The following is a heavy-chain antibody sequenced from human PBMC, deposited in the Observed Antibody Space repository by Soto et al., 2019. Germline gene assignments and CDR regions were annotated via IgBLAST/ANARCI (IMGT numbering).Heavy chain of an antibody. J-gene: IGHJ4*02. V-gene: IGHV3-74*01. D-gene: IGHD5-18*01. CDR1: GFTFSSNW. Sequence: PGGSLRLSCAASGFTFSSNWMHWVRQVPGKGLVWVSRINSDGSSTSYADSVKGRFTISRDNAKNTLYLQMNSLRAEDTAVYYCARRGYSYGNSFDYWGQGTLVTVSS. CDR3: ARRGYSYGNSFDY. CDR2: INSDGSST.